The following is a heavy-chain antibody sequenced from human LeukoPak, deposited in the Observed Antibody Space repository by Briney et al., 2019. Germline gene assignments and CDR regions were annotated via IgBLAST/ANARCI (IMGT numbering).Heavy chain of an antibody. CDR2: INPKSGDT. CDR3: ARVAAADYFDY. CDR1: GYTFTYYY. V-gene: IGHV1-18*04. Sequence: ASVKVSCKASGYTFTYYYIHWVRQAPGQGVEWMGWINPKSGDTNYVQKLQGRVTMTTETSTSTAYMELRSLRSDDTAVYYCARVAAADYFDYWGQGTLVTVSS. J-gene: IGHJ4*02. D-gene: IGHD6-13*01.